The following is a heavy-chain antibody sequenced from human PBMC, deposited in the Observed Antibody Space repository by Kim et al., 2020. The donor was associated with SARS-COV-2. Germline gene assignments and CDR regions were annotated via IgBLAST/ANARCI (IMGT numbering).Heavy chain of an antibody. V-gene: IGHV4-34*01. CDR1: GGSFSGYY. CDR3: ARVVLYYYGSGSYYKGGYYYYGMDV. CDR2: INHSGST. J-gene: IGHJ6*02. Sequence: SETLSLTCAVYGGSFSGYYWSWIRQPPGKGLEWIGEINHSGSTNYNPSLKSRVTISVDTSKNQFSLKLSSVTAADTAVYYCARVVLYYYGSGSYYKGGYYYYGMDVWGQGTTVTVSS. D-gene: IGHD3-10*01.